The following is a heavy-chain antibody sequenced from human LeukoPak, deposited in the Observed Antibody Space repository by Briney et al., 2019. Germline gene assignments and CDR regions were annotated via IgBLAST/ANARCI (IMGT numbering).Heavy chain of an antibody. V-gene: IGHV4-4*07. CDR3: ARENSGSYREFDY. J-gene: IGHJ4*02. D-gene: IGHD1-26*01. CDR2: IYTSGST. Sequence: SETLSLTCTVSGGSISSYYWSWIRQPAGKGLEWIGRIYTSGSTNYNASLKSRISMSVDTSKNQFFLKLSSVTAADTAVFYCARENSGSYREFDYWGQGTLVTVSS. CDR1: GGSISSYY.